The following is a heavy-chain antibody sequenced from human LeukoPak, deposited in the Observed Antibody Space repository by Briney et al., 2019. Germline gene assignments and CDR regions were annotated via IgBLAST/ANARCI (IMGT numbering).Heavy chain of an antibody. CDR2: MNPNSGNT. CDR3: ARGLQWLVPGDDAFDI. J-gene: IGHJ3*02. Sequence: ASVKVSCKASGYTFTSYDINWVRQATGQGLEWMGWMNPNSGNTGYAQKFQGRVTMTRNTSISTACMELSSLRSEDTAVYYCARGLQWLVPGDDAFDIWGQGTMVTVSS. D-gene: IGHD6-19*01. CDR1: GYTFTSYD. V-gene: IGHV1-8*01.